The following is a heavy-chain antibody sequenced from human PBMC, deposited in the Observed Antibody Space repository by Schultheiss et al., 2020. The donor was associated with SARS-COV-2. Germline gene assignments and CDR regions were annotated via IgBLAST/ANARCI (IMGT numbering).Heavy chain of an antibody. CDR2: IYHSGST. V-gene: IGHV4-39*01. CDR1: GGSISSSSYY. Sequence: SETLSLTCTVSGGSISSSSYYWGWIRQPPGKGLEWIGSIYHSGSTYYNPSLKSRVTISVDTSKNQFSLKLSSVTAADTAVYYCARGGDYDFWSGYYMNYFDYWGQGTLVTVSS. D-gene: IGHD3-3*01. CDR3: ARGGDYDFWSGYYMNYFDY. J-gene: IGHJ4*02.